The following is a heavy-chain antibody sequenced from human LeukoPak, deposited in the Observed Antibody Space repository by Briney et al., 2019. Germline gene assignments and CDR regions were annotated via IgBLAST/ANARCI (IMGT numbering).Heavy chain of an antibody. J-gene: IGHJ6*02. V-gene: IGHV3-23*01. CDR2: ISGSGGST. D-gene: IGHD6-19*01. CDR3: ACREVAGTSGYGMDV. Sequence: GGSLRLSCAASGFTFSSYAMSWVRQAPGKGLEWVSAISGSGGSTYYADSVKGRFTISRDNSKNTLYLQMNSLRAEDTAVYYCACREVAGTSGYGMDVWGQGTTVTVSS. CDR1: GFTFSSYA.